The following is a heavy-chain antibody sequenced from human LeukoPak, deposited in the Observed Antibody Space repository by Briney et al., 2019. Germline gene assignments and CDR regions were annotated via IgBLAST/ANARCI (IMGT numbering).Heavy chain of an antibody. V-gene: IGHV1-69*06. J-gene: IGHJ5*02. Sequence: SVKVSCRASGGTFSSYAISWVRQAPGQGLEWMGGIIPIFGTANYAQKFQGRVTITADKSTSTAYMELSSLRSEDTAVYYCASPYYYGSGSYYAFDPWGQGTLVTVSS. D-gene: IGHD3-10*01. CDR1: GGTFSSYA. CDR2: IIPIFGTA. CDR3: ASPYYYGSGSYYAFDP.